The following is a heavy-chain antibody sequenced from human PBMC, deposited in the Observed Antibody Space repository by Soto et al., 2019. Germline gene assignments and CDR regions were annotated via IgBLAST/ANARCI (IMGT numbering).Heavy chain of an antibody. Sequence: PSETLSLTCTVSGGSISSGGYYWSWIRQHPGKGLEWIGYIYYSGSTYYNPSLKSRVTISVDTSKNQFSLKLSSVTAADTAVYYCARGDDYGDYAIFPFDYWGQGTLVTVSS. D-gene: IGHD4-17*01. CDR3: ARGDDYGDYAIFPFDY. V-gene: IGHV4-31*03. CDR1: GGSISSGGYY. J-gene: IGHJ4*02. CDR2: IYYSGST.